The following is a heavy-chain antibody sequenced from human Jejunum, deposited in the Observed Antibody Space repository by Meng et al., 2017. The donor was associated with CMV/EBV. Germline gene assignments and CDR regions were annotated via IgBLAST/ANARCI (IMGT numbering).Heavy chain of an antibody. J-gene: IGHJ4*02. Sequence: VFTFNMYTMNWVRQAPGKGLEWVSSISSSSSDYIYYADSVKGRFTISRDNTKNSLYLQMNTLRVEDTAVYYCARDYGSGTTGDFDYWGQGTLVTVSS. CDR3: ARDYGSGTTGDFDY. CDR1: VFTFNMYT. D-gene: IGHD3-10*01. CDR2: ISSSSSDYI. V-gene: IGHV3-21*01.